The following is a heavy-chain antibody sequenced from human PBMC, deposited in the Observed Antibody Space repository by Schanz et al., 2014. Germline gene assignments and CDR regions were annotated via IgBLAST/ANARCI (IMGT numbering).Heavy chain of an antibody. V-gene: IGHV1-69*02. CDR3: ARGYGDSPTDF. CDR1: GGTFSSYT. CDR2: IISILGIA. J-gene: IGHJ4*02. D-gene: IGHD4-17*01. Sequence: QVQLVQSGAEVKKPGSSVKVSCKASGGTFSSYTISWVRQAPGQGLEWMGRIISILGIANYAQKFQGRVAITADRSTSTTCMELNSLRSEDTAVDYSARGYGDSPTDFWGQGTLVTVSS.